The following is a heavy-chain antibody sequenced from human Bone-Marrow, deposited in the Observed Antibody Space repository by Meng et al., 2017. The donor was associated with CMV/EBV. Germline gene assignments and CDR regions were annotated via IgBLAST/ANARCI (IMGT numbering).Heavy chain of an antibody. Sequence: SVKVSCKASGGTFSSYAISWVRQAPGQGLEWMGGIIPIFGTANYAQKFQGRVTITTDESTSTAYMELSSLRSEDTAVYYCARDGRDDSSGYYRAFDIWGQGTMVTVSS. CDR3: ARDGRDDSSGYYRAFDI. D-gene: IGHD3-22*01. CDR2: IIPIFGTA. CDR1: GGTFSSYA. V-gene: IGHV1-69*05. J-gene: IGHJ3*02.